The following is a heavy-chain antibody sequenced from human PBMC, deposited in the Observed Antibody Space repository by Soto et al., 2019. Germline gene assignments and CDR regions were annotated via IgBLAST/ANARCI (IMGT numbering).Heavy chain of an antibody. CDR2: ISYDGSNK. CDR1: GFTFSSYA. V-gene: IGHV3-30-3*01. CDR3: ARDSPYYYDSSGYQLDY. Sequence: GGSLRLSCAASGFTFSSYAMHWVRQAPGKGLEWVAVISYDGSNKYYADSVKGRFTISRGNSKNTLYLQMNSLRAEDTAVYYCARDSPYYYDSSGYQLDYWGQGTLVTVSS. J-gene: IGHJ4*02. D-gene: IGHD3-22*01.